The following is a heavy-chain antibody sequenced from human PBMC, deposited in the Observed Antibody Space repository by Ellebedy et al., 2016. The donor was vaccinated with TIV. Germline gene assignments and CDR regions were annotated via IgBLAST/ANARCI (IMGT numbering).Heavy chain of an antibody. CDR1: GGSFSGYY. D-gene: IGHD3-9*01. V-gene: IGHV4-34*01. J-gene: IGHJ5*02. CDR2: INHSGST. CDR3: ARGNRRYFDWLLSKAQYNWFDP. Sequence: SETLSLTCAVYGGSFSGYYWSWIRQPPGKGLEWIGKINHSGSTNYNPSLKSRVTISVDTSKNQFSLKLSSVTAADTAVYYCARGNRRYFDWLLSKAQYNWFDPWGQGTLVTVSS.